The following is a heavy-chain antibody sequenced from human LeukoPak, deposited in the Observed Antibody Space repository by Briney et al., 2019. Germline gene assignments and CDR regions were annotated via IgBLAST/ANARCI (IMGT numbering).Heavy chain of an antibody. CDR2: ISGSGGSS. J-gene: IGHJ4*02. D-gene: IGHD1-26*01. CDR1: GFTFSSYA. V-gene: IGHV3-23*01. Sequence: GGSLRLSCAASGFTFSSYAMSWVRQAPGKGLEWVSAISGSGGSSYYADSVKGRFTISRDNSKNTLYLQMNSLRAEDTAVYYCAKKLRVIGEWELLSPLDYWGQGTLVTVSS. CDR3: AKKLRVIGEWELLSPLDY.